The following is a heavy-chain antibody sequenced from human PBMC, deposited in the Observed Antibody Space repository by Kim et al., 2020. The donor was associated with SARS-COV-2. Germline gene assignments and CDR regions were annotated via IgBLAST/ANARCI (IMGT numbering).Heavy chain of an antibody. Sequence: SVKVSCKASGGTFSSYAISWVRQAPGQGLEWMGGIIPIFGTANYAQKFQGRVTITADESTSTAYMELSSLRSEDTAVYYCARSGGGSGWYSLAGDAFDIWGQGTMVTVSS. CDR2: IIPIFGTA. V-gene: IGHV1-69*13. D-gene: IGHD6-19*01. CDR3: ARSGGGSGWYSLAGDAFDI. J-gene: IGHJ3*02. CDR1: GGTFSSYA.